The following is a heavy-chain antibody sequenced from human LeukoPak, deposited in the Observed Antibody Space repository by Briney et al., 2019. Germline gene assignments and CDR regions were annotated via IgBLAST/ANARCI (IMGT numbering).Heavy chain of an antibody. D-gene: IGHD3-10*01. CDR1: GYTFTSNY. CDR2: IAPSSGTT. CDR3: ARASGSSAVPFDY. V-gene: IGHV1-46*01. J-gene: IGHJ4*02. Sequence: ASVKVSCKASGYTFTSNYMHWVQQAPGQGLEWMGVIAPSSGTTSYAQKFQGGVTMTRDTSTSTLYMELSSLTSEDTAVYYCARASGSSAVPFDYWGQGTLVTVSS.